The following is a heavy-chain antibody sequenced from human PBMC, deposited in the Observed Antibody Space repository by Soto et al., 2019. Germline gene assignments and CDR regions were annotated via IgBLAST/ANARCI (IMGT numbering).Heavy chain of an antibody. Sequence: PGGSLRLSCAASGFTFSNYWMHWVRQAPGKGLVWVSHINSDGSSTTYADSVKGRFTISRDNAKNTLYLQMNSLRAEDTAVYYCATLSVGLAVAGTGYFDYWGQGTLVTVSS. V-gene: IGHV3-74*01. CDR3: ATLSVGLAVAGTGYFDY. D-gene: IGHD6-19*01. CDR1: GFTFSNYW. J-gene: IGHJ4*02. CDR2: INSDGSST.